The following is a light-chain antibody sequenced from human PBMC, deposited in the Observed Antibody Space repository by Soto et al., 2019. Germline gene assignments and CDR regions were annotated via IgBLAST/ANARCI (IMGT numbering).Light chain of an antibody. CDR2: AAS. CDR1: QGISTY. V-gene: IGKV1-9*01. CDR3: QQLNSYPLT. J-gene: IGKJ4*01. Sequence: DLQLTQSPSFLSASVGDRVTITCRASQGISTYLAWYHQKPGKAPKLLIYAASTLQSGVPSRFSGSGSGTEFTLTISSLQPEDFASYYCQQLNSYPLTFGGGTKVEIK.